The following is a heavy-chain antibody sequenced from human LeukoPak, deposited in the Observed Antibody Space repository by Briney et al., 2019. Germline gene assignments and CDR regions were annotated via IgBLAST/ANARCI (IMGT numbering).Heavy chain of an antibody. CDR3: VRVGGPYCSSTTCHID. CDR2: ISTQNGDT. CDR1: GYTFSSYG. D-gene: IGHD2-2*02. V-gene: IGHV1-18*01. J-gene: IGHJ4*02. Sequence: GASVKVSCKASGYTFSSYGISWVRQAPGQGLEWMGWISTQNGDTNYAQKLQGRVTMTTDTSTTTAYMELRSLRSDDTAVYFCVRVGGPYCSSTTCHIDWGQGTLVTVPS.